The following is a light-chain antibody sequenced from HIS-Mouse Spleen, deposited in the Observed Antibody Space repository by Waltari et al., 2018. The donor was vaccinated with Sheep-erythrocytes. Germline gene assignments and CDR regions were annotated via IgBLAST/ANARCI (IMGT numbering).Light chain of an antibody. J-gene: IGKJ5*01. CDR2: DAS. CDR3: QQRSNWPPIT. V-gene: IGKV3-11*01. Sequence: ATLSCRASQSVSSYLAWYQQKPGQAPRLLIYDASNRATGIPARFSGSGSGTDSTLTISSLEPEDFAVYYCQQRSNWPPITFGQGTRLEIK. CDR1: QSVSSY.